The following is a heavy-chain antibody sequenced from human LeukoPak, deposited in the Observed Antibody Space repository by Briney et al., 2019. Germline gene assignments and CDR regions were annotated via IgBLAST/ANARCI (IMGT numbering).Heavy chain of an antibody. J-gene: IGHJ4*02. Sequence: SETLSLTFAVYSVSFSCYYWRWIRPPPGKGLEGIGEINHSGSTNYNPSLKSRVTISVDTSKNHFSLKLSSVTAADKAVYYCARGPSYTYNYDRSGYYLNYWGQGTLVTVSS. CDR2: INHSGST. CDR1: SVSFSCYY. D-gene: IGHD3-22*01. CDR3: ARGPSYTYNYDRSGYYLNY. V-gene: IGHV4-34*01.